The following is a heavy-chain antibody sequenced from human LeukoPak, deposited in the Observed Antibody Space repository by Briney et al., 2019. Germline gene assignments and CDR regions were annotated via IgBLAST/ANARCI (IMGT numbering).Heavy chain of an antibody. V-gene: IGHV3-48*02. CDR3: AREFSLGVDTAMVTDY. D-gene: IGHD5-18*01. CDR1: GFTFSSYS. CDR2: ISSSSSTI. Sequence: GGSLRLSCAASGFTFSSYSMNWVRQAPGKGLEWVSYISSSSSTIDYADSVKGRFTISRDNAKNSLYLQMNSLRDEDTAVYYCAREFSLGVDTAMVTDYWGQGTLVTVSS. J-gene: IGHJ4*02.